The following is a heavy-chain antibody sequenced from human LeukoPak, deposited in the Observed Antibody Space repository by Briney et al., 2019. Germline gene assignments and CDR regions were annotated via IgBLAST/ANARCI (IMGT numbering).Heavy chain of an antibody. CDR2: MNPNSGNT. Sequence: ASVKVSCKASGYTFTSYDINWVRQATGQGLEWMGWMNPNSGNTGYAQKFQGRVTMTRNTSISTAYMELSSLRSEDTAVYYCARGPSRPITIFGVVMNWFDPWGQGTLVTVSS. CDR3: ARGPSRPITIFGVVMNWFDP. J-gene: IGHJ5*02. V-gene: IGHV1-8*01. CDR1: GYTFTSYD. D-gene: IGHD3-3*01.